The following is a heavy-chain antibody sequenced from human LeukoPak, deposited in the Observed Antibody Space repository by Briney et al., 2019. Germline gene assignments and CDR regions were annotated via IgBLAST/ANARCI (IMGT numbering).Heavy chain of an antibody. Sequence: PGGSLRLSCAASGFTFSTYWMHWVRQAPGQGLVWVSRINGDGSSTGHADSVKGRFTISRDNAKNTLYLQINSLRAEDTAVYYCAREYYASGDYWGQGTLVTVSS. CDR2: INGDGSST. CDR3: AREYYASGDY. D-gene: IGHD3-10*01. V-gene: IGHV3-74*01. J-gene: IGHJ4*02. CDR1: GFTFSTYW.